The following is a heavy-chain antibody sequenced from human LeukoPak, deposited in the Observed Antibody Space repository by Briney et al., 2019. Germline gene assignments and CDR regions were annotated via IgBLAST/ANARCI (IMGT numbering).Heavy chain of an antibody. Sequence: GGSLRLSCTASGFTFGDYAMSWVRQAPGKGLEWVGFIRSKAYGGTTEYAASVKGRFIISRDDSKSIAYLQMNSLKTEDTAVYYCTINPGGDGYSSFDYWGQGTLVTVSS. D-gene: IGHD5-24*01. V-gene: IGHV3-49*04. J-gene: IGHJ4*02. CDR3: TINPGGDGYSSFDY. CDR1: GFTFGDYA. CDR2: IRSKAYGGTT.